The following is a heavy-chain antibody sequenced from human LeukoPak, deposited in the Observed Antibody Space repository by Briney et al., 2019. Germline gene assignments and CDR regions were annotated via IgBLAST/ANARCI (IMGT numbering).Heavy chain of an antibody. CDR3: ARDAYSSSWYVDY. D-gene: IGHD6-13*01. V-gene: IGHV3-23*01. CDR2: TSSSDAGT. J-gene: IGHJ4*02. Sequence: PGGSLRLSCAASGFTFSSYSMNWVRQAPGKGLEWVSATSSSDAGTYYADSVRGRFTISRDNSKNTLYLQMNSLRAEDTAVYYCARDAYSSSWYVDYWGQGTLVTVSS. CDR1: GFTFSSYS.